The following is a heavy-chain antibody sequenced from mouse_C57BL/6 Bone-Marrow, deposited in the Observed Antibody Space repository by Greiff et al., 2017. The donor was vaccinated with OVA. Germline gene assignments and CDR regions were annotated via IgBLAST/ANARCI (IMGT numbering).Heavy chain of an antibody. Sequence: QVQLQQSGAELVMPGASVKLSCKASGYTFTSYWMHWVKQRPGQGLEWIGEIDPSDSYTNYNQKFKGKSTLTVDKSSSTAYMQLSSLTSEDSAVYYCARNYGSIYWYFDVWGTGTTVTVSS. CDR3: ARNYGSIYWYFDV. V-gene: IGHV1-69*01. CDR2: IDPSDSYT. CDR1: GYTFTSYW. J-gene: IGHJ1*03. D-gene: IGHD1-1*01.